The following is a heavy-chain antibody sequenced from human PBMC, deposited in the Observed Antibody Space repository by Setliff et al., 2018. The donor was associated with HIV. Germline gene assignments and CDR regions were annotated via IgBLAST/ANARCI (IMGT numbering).Heavy chain of an antibody. J-gene: IGHJ2*01. D-gene: IGHD3-22*01. CDR2: IDYSGRT. CDR3: ARVFYDSGGFFTTAGPLYLDL. Sequence: KPSETLSLTCNVSGDSINSHSWTWIRQPPGKGLEWIGSIDYSGRTDKKTSLKSRLRMSIDTSKNQFYVNLFSVTAADTAIYYCARVFYDSGGFFTTAGPLYLDLWGRGTTVTVSS. CDR1: GDSINSHS. V-gene: IGHV4-59*11.